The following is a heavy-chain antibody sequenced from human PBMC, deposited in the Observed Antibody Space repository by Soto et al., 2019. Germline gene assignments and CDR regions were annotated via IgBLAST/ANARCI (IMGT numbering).Heavy chain of an antibody. CDR2: IIGSDGST. CDR1: GFSFSTYD. Sequence: GGSLRLSCAASGFSFSTYDMSWVRQSPGKGLDWVSVIIGSDGSTYYAHSVKGRFTISRDNSKNTLYLQMSGLRVDDTAVYYCKKGAHLDYWGPGTLVTVSS. J-gene: IGHJ4*02. CDR3: KKGAHLDY. V-gene: IGHV3-23*01.